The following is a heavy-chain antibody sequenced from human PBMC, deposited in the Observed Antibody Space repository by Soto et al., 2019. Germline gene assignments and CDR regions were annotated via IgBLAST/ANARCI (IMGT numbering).Heavy chain of an antibody. CDR2: ISGSGGST. Sequence: EVQLLESGGGLVQPGGSLRLSCAASGFTFSSYAMSWVRQAPGKGLEWVSAISGSGGSTYYADSVKGRFTISRDNSKNTLYLQMNSLRAEDTAVYYCAKPGIPAAIGSMVWNYVSGAFDIWGQGTMVTVSS. J-gene: IGHJ3*02. V-gene: IGHV3-23*01. CDR1: GFTFSSYA. D-gene: IGHD2-2*01. CDR3: AKPGIPAAIGSMVWNYVSGAFDI.